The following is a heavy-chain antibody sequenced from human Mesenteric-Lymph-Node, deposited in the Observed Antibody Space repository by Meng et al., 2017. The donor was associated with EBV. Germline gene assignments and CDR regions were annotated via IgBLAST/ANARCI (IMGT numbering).Heavy chain of an antibody. D-gene: IGHD1-26*01. CDR3: ARDGGPSGSYAYWFDP. CDR2: IDNSGDP. Sequence: QVQLQESGPGLARPSGTLSLPCTVSGASVTIPSGCSRVRQSPRKGLEWCGEIDNSGDPNYNPSLRSRVPMSMDNSKRQFSLHLTSVAAAHTAVYYCARDGGPSGSYAYWFDPWGQGTLVTVSS. J-gene: IGHJ5*02. CDR1: GASVTIPSG. V-gene: IGHV4/OR15-8*02.